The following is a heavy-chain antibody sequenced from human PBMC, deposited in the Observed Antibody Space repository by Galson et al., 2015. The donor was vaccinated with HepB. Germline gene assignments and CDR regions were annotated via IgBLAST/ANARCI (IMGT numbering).Heavy chain of an antibody. CDR3: ARVYFGSGSSSAYWYFDL. V-gene: IGHV3-48*02. Sequence: SLRLSCAASGFTFSSYTMNWVRQAPGKGLESGSYISSTGTTMYYADSAKGRFTITRDNAQNSLYLQMNSLRDEDTAVYYCARVYFGSGSSSAYWYFDLWGRGALVTVSS. D-gene: IGHD3-10*01. CDR2: ISSTGTTM. CDR1: GFTFSSYT. J-gene: IGHJ2*01.